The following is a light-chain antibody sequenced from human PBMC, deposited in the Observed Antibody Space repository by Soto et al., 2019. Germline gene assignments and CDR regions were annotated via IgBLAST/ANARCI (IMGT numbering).Light chain of an antibody. Sequence: SYELTQPPSVSVSLGQMARITCSGEALPKKYAYWYQQKPGQFPVLVIYKDSERPSGIPERFSGSSSGTIVTSTISGVQAEDEADYYCLSADSSGTYVVFGGGTKLTVL. CDR3: LSADSSGTYVV. J-gene: IGLJ2*01. CDR2: KDS. V-gene: IGLV3-16*01. CDR1: ALPKKY.